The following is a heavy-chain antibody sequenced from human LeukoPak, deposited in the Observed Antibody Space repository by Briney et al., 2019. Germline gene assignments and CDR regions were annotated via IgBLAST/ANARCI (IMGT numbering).Heavy chain of an antibody. Sequence: PSETLSLTCTVSGYSISSGYYWGWIRQPPGKGLEWIGSIYHSGSTYYNPSLKSRVTISVDTSKNQFSLKLSSVTAADTAVYYCARGDVEYSSSWYTTFGGYFDYWGQGTLVTVSS. D-gene: IGHD6-13*01. V-gene: IGHV4-38-2*02. CDR1: GYSISSGYY. J-gene: IGHJ4*02. CDR3: ARGDVEYSSSWYTTFGGYFDY. CDR2: IYHSGST.